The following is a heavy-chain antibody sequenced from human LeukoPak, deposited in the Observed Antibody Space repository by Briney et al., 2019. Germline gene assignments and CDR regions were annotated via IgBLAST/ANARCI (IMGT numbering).Heavy chain of an antibody. Sequence: GGSLRLSCAASGFTFSSYAMSWVRQAPGTGLEWVSSISGSGSYIYYADSVKGRFTISRDNAKNSLYLQMNSLRAEDTAVYYCAISAVAGTYYFDYWGQGTLVTVSS. D-gene: IGHD6-19*01. CDR2: ISGSGSYI. V-gene: IGHV3-21*01. J-gene: IGHJ4*02. CDR3: AISAVAGTYYFDY. CDR1: GFTFSSYA.